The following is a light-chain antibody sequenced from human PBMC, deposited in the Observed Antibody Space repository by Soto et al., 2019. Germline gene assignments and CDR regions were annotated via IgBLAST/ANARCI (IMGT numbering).Light chain of an antibody. Sequence: QSALTQPASVSGSPGQSITISCTGNSNDVGSYNLVSWYQQHPGKAPKLMIYEGSKRPSGVSNRFSGSKSDNTASLTISGLQAEDEADYYCCSYACSRTVVFGGGTKLTVL. CDR1: SNDVGSYNL. V-gene: IGLV2-23*03. J-gene: IGLJ2*01. CDR3: CSYACSRTVV. CDR2: EGS.